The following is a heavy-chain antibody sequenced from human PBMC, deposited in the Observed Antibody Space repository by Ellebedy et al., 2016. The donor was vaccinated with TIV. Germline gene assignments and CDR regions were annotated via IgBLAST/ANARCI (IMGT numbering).Heavy chain of an antibody. CDR1: GFTFSSYA. J-gene: IGHJ4*02. Sequence: GGSLRLSCAASGFTFSSYAMHWVRQAPGKGLEWVAVISYDGSNKYYADSVTGRVTISRDNSKNPLYLQMNSLRAEDTAVFYCARLDSSSWYMGYYFDYWGQGTLVTVSS. CDR2: ISYDGSNK. CDR3: ARLDSSSWYMGYYFDY. V-gene: IGHV3-30-3*01. D-gene: IGHD6-13*01.